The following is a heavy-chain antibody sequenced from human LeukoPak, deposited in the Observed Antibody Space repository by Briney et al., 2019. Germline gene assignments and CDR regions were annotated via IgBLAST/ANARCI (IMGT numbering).Heavy chain of an antibody. CDR3: ARKYSSGWYNWFDP. Sequence: SETLSLTCAVYGGSFSGYYWSWIRQPPGKGLEWIGEINHSGSTNYNPSLKSRVTISVDTSKNQFSLKLSSVTAADTAVYYCARKYSSGWYNWFDPWGRGTLVTVSS. CDR2: INHSGST. J-gene: IGHJ5*02. CDR1: GGSFSGYY. D-gene: IGHD6-19*01. V-gene: IGHV4-34*01.